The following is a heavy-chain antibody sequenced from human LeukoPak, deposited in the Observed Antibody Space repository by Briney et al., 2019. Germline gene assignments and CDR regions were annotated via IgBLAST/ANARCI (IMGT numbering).Heavy chain of an antibody. J-gene: IGHJ4*02. CDR2: VLRTGNT. V-gene: IGHV4-38-2*02. CDR3: ATDPHPNWNSLLHDN. D-gene: IGHD1-7*01. CDR1: GYSISTAYY. Sequence: SETLSLTCSVSGYSISTAYYWGWIRQPPGKGLERIGSVLRTGNTHYSSSLKSRVTISVDTSTNQFSLQLRSVTAADTAIYYCATDPHPNWNSLLHDNWGQGTLVTVSS.